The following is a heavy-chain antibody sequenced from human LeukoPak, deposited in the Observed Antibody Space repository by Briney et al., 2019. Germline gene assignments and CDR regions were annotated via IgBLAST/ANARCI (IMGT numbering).Heavy chain of an antibody. V-gene: IGHV4-61*02. Sequence: SQTLSITCTVSGGSISSGSYYWSWIRQPAGKGLEWIGRIYTSGSTNYNPSLKSRVTISVDTSKNQFSLKLSSVTAADTAVYYCADFDYWGQGTLVTVSS. CDR3: ADFDY. J-gene: IGHJ4*02. CDR2: IYTSGST. CDR1: GGSISSGSYY.